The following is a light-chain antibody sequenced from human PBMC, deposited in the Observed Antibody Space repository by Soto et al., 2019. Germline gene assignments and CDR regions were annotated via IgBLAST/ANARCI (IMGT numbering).Light chain of an antibody. Sequence: EIVMTQSPATLSVSPGERATLSCRASQSVSSNLAWYQQKPGQAPRLLIYGASTRATGIPARLSGSGSGAEFTLTISSLQSEDFAVYYCHQYNNWPQTFGQGTKVEI. J-gene: IGKJ1*01. CDR1: QSVSSN. V-gene: IGKV3-15*01. CDR2: GAS. CDR3: HQYNNWPQT.